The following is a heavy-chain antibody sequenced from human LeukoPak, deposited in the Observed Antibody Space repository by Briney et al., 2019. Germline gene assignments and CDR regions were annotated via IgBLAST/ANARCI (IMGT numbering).Heavy chain of an antibody. Sequence: LKISCQGSGYLLTSYWIGWVRQLPGKGLEWMGIIYPRDSDTTQRPSLQPQVTISADKSISTAYLQWSSLKASDTAMYYCARQSQGDGYNFIDYWGQGTLVTVSS. J-gene: IGHJ4*02. CDR3: ARQSQGDGYNFIDY. V-gene: IGHV5-51*01. CDR2: IYPRDSDT. D-gene: IGHD5-24*01. CDR1: GYLLTSYW.